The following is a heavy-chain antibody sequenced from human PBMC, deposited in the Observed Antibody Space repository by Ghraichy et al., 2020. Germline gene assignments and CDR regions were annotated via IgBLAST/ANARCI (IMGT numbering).Heavy chain of an antibody. V-gene: IGHV1-2*02. Sequence: ASVKVSCKASGYTFTGYYMHWVRQAPGQGLEWMGWINPNSGGTNYAQKFQGRVTMTRDTSISTAYMELSRLRSDDTAVYYCASLEYSSSSSVDYYYGMDVWGQGTTVTVSS. D-gene: IGHD6-6*01. CDR2: INPNSGGT. J-gene: IGHJ6*02. CDR1: GYTFTGYY. CDR3: ASLEYSSSSSVDYYYGMDV.